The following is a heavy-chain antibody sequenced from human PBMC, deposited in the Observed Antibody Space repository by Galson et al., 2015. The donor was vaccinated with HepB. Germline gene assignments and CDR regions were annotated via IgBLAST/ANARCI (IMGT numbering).Heavy chain of an antibody. CDR3: AKDLPDLRSLYAMDV. Sequence: SLRLSCAASAFTFSNSAMNWVRQAPGKGLEWVSGISRTGGGTYYADSVKGRFTISRDNSKNTLYLQMNSLRADDTAVYYCAKDLPDLRSLYAMDVWGQGTTVTVSS. V-gene: IGHV3-23*01. CDR1: AFTFSNSA. D-gene: IGHD3-3*01. CDR2: ISRTGGGT. J-gene: IGHJ6*02.